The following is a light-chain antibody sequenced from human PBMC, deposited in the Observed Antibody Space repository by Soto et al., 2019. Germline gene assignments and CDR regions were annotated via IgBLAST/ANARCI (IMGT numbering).Light chain of an antibody. CDR3: ISYTDRQSYL. J-gene: IGLJ1*01. CDR2: AVG. V-gene: IGLV2-14*03. CDR1: SSDIGSYDH. Sequence: QSVLTQPASVSESPGQSITISCSGTSSDIGSYDHVAWYQQFPGKSPKLMIYAVGDRPSGVSDRFSGSKSGITASLTISGLQTEDEADYYCISYTDRQSYLFGTGTKVTVL.